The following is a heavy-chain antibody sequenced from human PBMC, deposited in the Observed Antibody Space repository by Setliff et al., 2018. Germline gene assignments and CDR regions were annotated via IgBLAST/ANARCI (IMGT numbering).Heavy chain of an antibody. CDR1: EFTLSTYW. J-gene: IGHJ4*02. CDR2: INSDGSTT. Sequence: PGGSLRLYCAASEFTLSTYWIHWVRQAPRKGLVWVSRINSDGSTTTYAVSVKGRFTISRDNGKNTVYLQMNSLRAEDTAMYYCVRGSAYSSGSFDCWGQGTLVTVSS. V-gene: IGHV3-74*01. D-gene: IGHD3-22*01. CDR3: VRGSAYSSGSFDC.